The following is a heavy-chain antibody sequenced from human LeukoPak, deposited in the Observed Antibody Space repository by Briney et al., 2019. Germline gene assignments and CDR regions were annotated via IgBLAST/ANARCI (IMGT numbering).Heavy chain of an antibody. CDR1: GFTFSGYG. CDR3: ARERVVAATLDAFDI. CDR2: IWYDGSNK. V-gene: IGHV3-33*01. D-gene: IGHD2-15*01. Sequence: GGSLRLSCAASGFTFSGYGMHWVRQAPGRGLEWVAVIWYDGSNKYYADSVKGRFTISRDNSKNTLYLQMNSPRAEDTAVYYCARERVVAATLDAFDIWGQGTMVTVSS. J-gene: IGHJ3*02.